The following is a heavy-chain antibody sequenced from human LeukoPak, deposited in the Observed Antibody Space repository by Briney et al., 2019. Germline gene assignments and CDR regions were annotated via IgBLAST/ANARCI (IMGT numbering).Heavy chain of an antibody. Sequence: GRSLRLSCAASGFTFSSYGMHWVRQAPGKGLEWVAVISYDGSNKYYADSVKGRFTISRDNSKNTLYLQMNSLRAEDTAVYYCAAWGSGLDYWGQGTLVTVSS. CDR2: ISYDGSNK. V-gene: IGHV3-30*03. CDR3: AAWGSGLDY. CDR1: GFTFSSYG. D-gene: IGHD7-27*01. J-gene: IGHJ4*02.